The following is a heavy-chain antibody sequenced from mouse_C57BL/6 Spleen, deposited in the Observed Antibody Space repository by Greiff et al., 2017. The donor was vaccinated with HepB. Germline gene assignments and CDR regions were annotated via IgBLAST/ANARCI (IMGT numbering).Heavy chain of an antibody. V-gene: IGHV1-54*01. CDR1: GYAFTNYL. D-gene: IGHD2-3*01. J-gene: IGHJ2*01. CDR2: INPGSGGT. CDR3: ARRNPYDGYRYYFDY. Sequence: QVHVKQSGAELVRPGTSVKVSCKASGYAFTNYLIEWVKQRPGQGLEWIGVINPGSGGTNYNEKFKGKATLTADKSSSTAYMQLSSLTSEDSAVYFCARRNPYDGYRYYFDYWGQGTTLTVSS.